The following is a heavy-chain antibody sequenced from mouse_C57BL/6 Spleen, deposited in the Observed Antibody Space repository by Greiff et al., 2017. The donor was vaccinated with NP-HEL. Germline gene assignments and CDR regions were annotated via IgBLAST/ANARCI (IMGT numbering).Heavy chain of an antibody. CDR1: GYTFTSYW. CDR3: ARSEGLEGDYFDY. D-gene: IGHD2-2*01. CDR2: IYPGSGST. J-gene: IGHJ2*01. V-gene: IGHV1-55*01. Sequence: VQLQQSGAELVKPGASVKMSCKASGYTFTSYWITWVKQRPGQGLEWIGDIYPGSGSTNYNEKFKSKATLTVDTSSSTAYMQLSSLTSEDSAVYYCARSEGLEGDYFDYWGQGTTLTVSS.